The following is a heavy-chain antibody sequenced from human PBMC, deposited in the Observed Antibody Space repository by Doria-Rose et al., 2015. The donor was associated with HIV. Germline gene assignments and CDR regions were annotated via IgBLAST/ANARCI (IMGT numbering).Heavy chain of an antibody. D-gene: IGHD6-13*01. CDR1: GVSLSSPGMG. CDR3: ARIKSSRWYHKYYFAF. CDR2: IFSDDER. V-gene: IGHV2-26*01. Sequence: QVQLVESGPVLVKPAETLTLTCTVSGVSLSSPGMGMSWIRQPPGKALEWLANIFSDDERSYNTSLKSRLTISRCTSKRQVVLTMTDMDPVDTATYYCARIKSSRWYHKYYFAFWGQGTLVIVSA. J-gene: IGHJ4*02.